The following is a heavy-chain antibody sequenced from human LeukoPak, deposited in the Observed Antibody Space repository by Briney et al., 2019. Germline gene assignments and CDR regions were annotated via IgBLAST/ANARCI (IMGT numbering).Heavy chain of an antibody. CDR3: ARSQYSTSSGGIDY. Sequence: GGSLRLSCAASGFSFSDYAMSWVRQAPARGLEWVSRINGDGSITAYADSVKGRFTISRDNAKNTLFLQISSLGADDSAVYYCARSQYSTSSGGIDYWGQGTLVTVSS. CDR1: GFSFSDYA. V-gene: IGHV3-74*01. J-gene: IGHJ4*02. D-gene: IGHD6-6*01. CDR2: INGDGSIT.